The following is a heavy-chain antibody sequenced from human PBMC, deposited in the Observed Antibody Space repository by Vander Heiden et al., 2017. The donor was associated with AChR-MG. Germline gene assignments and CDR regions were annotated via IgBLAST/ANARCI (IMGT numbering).Heavy chain of an antibody. CDR3: ARDLQSATYYYDSSEGGDSTFDY. CDR1: GFTFSSYS. J-gene: IGHJ4*02. Sequence: EVQLVESGGGLVQPGGSLRLSCAASGFTFSSYSMNWVRQAPGKGLEWVSYISSSSSTIYYADSVKGRFTISRDNAKNSLYLQMNSLRDEDTAVYYCARDLQSATYYYDSSEGGDSTFDYWGQGTLVTVSS. V-gene: IGHV3-48*02. CDR2: ISSSSSTI. D-gene: IGHD3-22*01.